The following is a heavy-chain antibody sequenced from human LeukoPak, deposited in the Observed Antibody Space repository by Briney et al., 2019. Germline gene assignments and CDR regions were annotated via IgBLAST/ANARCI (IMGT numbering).Heavy chain of an antibody. CDR2: ISSSSSYI. J-gene: IGHJ4*02. Sequence: PGGSLRLSCAASGFTFSSYRMNWVRQAPGKGLEWVSSISSSSSYIYYADSVKGRFTISRDNAKNSLYLQMNSLRAEDTAVYYCARGEGYRQQLVLVYYFDYWGQGTLVTVSS. CDR1: GFTFSSYR. D-gene: IGHD6-13*01. CDR3: ARGEGYRQQLVLVYYFDY. V-gene: IGHV3-21*01.